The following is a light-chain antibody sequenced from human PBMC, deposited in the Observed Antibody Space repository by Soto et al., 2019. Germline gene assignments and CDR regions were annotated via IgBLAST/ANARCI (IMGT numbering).Light chain of an antibody. J-gene: IGLJ1*01. CDR2: EVS. CDR3: CSYAGSRRV. CDR1: SSDVGSYNL. Sequence: QSVLTQPASVSGSPGQSITISCTGTSSDVGSYNLVSWYQQHPGKAPKLMIYEVSKRPSGVSNRFSGSKSGNPASLTISGLQAEDEADYYCCSYAGSRRVFGTGTRSPS. V-gene: IGLV2-23*02.